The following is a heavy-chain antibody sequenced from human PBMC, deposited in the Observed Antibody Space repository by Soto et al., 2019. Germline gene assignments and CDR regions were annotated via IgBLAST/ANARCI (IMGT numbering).Heavy chain of an antibody. CDR2: IYSNDEK. Sequence: SGPTLVNPTEPLTLTCTVSGFSLNNARLGVSWIRQPPQKALEWLAHIYSNDEKSYSTSLKTRLTISKDTSKSQVVLTMTNMDPMDTGTYYCARTYSGTYYLSFDYWGQGTLVTVSS. CDR1: GFSLNNARLG. V-gene: IGHV2-26*01. J-gene: IGHJ4*02. D-gene: IGHD1-26*01. CDR3: ARTYSGTYYLSFDY.